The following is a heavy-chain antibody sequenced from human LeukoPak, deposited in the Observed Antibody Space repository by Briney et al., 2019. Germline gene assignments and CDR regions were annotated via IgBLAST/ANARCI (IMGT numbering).Heavy chain of an antibody. D-gene: IGHD5-18*01. CDR3: ARGFRSYEYYFDN. V-gene: IGHV4-59*01. CDR2: IYHSGGT. J-gene: IGHJ4*02. Sequence: PSETLSLTCTVSGGSINSDYWSWIRQSPGKGLEWIGYIYHSGGTNYNPSLKSRVTISVDTSKRHFSLKLNSVTAADTAVYYCARGFRSYEYYFDNWGQGTLVTVSS. CDR1: GGSINSDY.